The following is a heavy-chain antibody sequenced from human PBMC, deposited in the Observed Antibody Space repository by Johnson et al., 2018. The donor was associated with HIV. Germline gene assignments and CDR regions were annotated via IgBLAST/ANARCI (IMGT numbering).Heavy chain of an antibody. CDR2: IYSGGST. CDR3: ASISLGAFDI. J-gene: IGHJ3*02. CDR1: GFTVSSNY. Sequence: VQLVESGGGLVQPGGSLRLSCAASGFTVSSNYMSWVRQGPGKGLEWVSVIYSGGSTYYADSVKGRFTISRDNSKNTLYLQMGSLRAEDMAVYFCASISLGAFDIWGQGTLVTVSS. V-gene: IGHV3-66*02.